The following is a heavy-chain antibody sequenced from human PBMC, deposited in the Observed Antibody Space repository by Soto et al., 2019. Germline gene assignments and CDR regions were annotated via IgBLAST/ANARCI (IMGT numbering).Heavy chain of an antibody. Sequence: GGSLRLSLAGSGFTFGDSYVSWIRQAPGKGLEWLSYISPGSRYPAYADSVKGRFTISRDNAKRSLYLQMMSLTAEDTAVYYCVRGGGGGLFDPWGQGTMVTVSS. CDR3: VRGGGGGLFDP. V-gene: IGHV3-11*06. CDR2: ISPGSRYP. D-gene: IGHD2-15*01. J-gene: IGHJ5*02. CDR1: GFTFGDSY.